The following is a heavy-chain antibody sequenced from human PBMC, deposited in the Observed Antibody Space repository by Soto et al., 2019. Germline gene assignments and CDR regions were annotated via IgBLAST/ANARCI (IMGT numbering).Heavy chain of an antibody. Sequence: GGSLRLSCAASGFTLSSYWMHWVRQAPGKGLVWVSRINSDGSSTSYADSVKGRFTISRDNAKNTLYLQMNSLRAEDTAVYYCARIGEGGYSYGRXYYYYGMDVWGQGTTVTVS. J-gene: IGHJ6*02. D-gene: IGHD5-18*01. CDR1: GFTLSSYW. V-gene: IGHV3-74*01. CDR2: INSDGSST. CDR3: ARIGEGGYSYGRXYYYYGMDV.